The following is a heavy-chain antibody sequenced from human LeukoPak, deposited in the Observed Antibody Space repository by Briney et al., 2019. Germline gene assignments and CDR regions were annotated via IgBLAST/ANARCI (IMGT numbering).Heavy chain of an antibody. V-gene: IGHV1-2*06. D-gene: IGHD3-10*01. Sequence: ASVKVSCKASGYSFTSHYMHWVRQAPGQGLEWLGLINPSGSSTLYAQKFQGRVTMTRDTSISTAYMELSRLRSDDTAVYYCARGSLPPWFGEFIYDYWGQGTLVTVSS. J-gene: IGHJ4*02. CDR2: INPSGSST. CDR3: ARGSLPPWFGEFIYDY. CDR1: GYSFTSHY.